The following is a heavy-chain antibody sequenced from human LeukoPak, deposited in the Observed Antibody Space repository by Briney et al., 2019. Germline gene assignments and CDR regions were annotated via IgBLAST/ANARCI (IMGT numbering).Heavy chain of an antibody. CDR2: ISGSGGST. Sequence: GGSRRLSCVASGFTFSSFAMSWVRQAPGKGLEWVSAISGSGGSTYYADSVKGRFTISRDNSKNTLYLQMNSLRAEDTAVYYCAKDIAVAGRVGAFDIWGQGTMVTVSS. V-gene: IGHV3-23*01. CDR1: GFTFSSFA. D-gene: IGHD6-19*01. J-gene: IGHJ3*02. CDR3: AKDIAVAGRVGAFDI.